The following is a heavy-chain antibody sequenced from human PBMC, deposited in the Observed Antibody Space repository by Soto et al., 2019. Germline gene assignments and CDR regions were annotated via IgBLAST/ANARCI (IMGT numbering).Heavy chain of an antibody. Sequence: GGSLRLSCAASGFTFDDYAMHWVRQAPGKGLEWVSGISWNSGKIAYADSVKGRFTISRDNAKNSLYLQMNSLRADDTAVYYCAKSPKFYRSSNYCYKFYFDFWGQGALVTSPQ. J-gene: IGHJ4*02. CDR1: GFTFDDYA. D-gene: IGHD2-2*02. V-gene: IGHV3-9*01. CDR3: AKSPKFYRSSNYCYKFYFDF. CDR2: ISWNSGKI.